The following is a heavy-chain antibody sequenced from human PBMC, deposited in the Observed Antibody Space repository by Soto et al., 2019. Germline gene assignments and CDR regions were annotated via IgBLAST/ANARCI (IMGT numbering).Heavy chain of an antibody. V-gene: IGHV3-33*01. CDR1: GFTFSSYG. J-gene: IGHJ5*02. CDR3: ARSPTTGLSLPNWFDP. Sequence: QVQLVESGGGVVQPGRPLRLSCAASGFTFSSYGMHWVRQAPGKGLEWVAVIWYDGSNKYYADSVKGRFTISRDNSKNTLYLQMNSLRAEDTAVYYCARSPTTGLSLPNWFDPWGQGTLVTVSS. D-gene: IGHD2-2*01. CDR2: IWYDGSNK.